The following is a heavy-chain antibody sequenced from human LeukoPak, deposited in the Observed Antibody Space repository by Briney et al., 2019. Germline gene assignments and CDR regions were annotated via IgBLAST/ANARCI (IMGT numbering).Heavy chain of an antibody. CDR2: IYSGGST. Sequence: PGGSLRLSCAASGFTVSSNYMSWVRQAPGKGLEWVSVIYSGGSTYYADSVKGRFTISRDNSKNTLYLQMNSLRAEDTAVYYCARSPLLYLTGSDYWGQGTLVTVSS. CDR1: GFTVSSNY. D-gene: IGHD3-9*01. V-gene: IGHV3-53*01. J-gene: IGHJ4*02. CDR3: ARSPLLYLTGSDY.